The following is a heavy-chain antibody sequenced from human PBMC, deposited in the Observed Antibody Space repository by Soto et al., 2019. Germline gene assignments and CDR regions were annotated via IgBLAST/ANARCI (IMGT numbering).Heavy chain of an antibody. CDR1: GGSFSDFY. CDR2: ISTDSSNT. J-gene: IGHJ6*02. CDR3: ATYGMDV. Sequence: NPGGSLRLSCVVSGGSFSDFYMSWIRKAPGKGLEWVSHISTDSSNTKYGDSVKGRFTVSRDNAKRSLYLQMNSLRVEDTGIYYCATYGMDVWGQGTTVTVSS. V-gene: IGHV3-11*06.